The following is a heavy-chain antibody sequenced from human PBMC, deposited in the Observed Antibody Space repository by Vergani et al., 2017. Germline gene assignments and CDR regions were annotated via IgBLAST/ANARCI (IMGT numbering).Heavy chain of an antibody. Sequence: VQLVQSGAEVRKPGASVTVSCTASGYIYKNYYIHWLRQAPGQAFEWMGILNPTTGHTTSAQKFMGRVDMTRDPSTDTSTRTVQMTLSSLRSEDTAVYYCARSIGYCAGATCRAYYFDHWGQGTRVTVSS. D-gene: IGHD2-21*01. J-gene: IGHJ5*02. V-gene: IGHV1-46*02. CDR2: LNPTTGHT. CDR1: GYIYKNYY. CDR3: ARSIGYCAGATCRAYYFDH.